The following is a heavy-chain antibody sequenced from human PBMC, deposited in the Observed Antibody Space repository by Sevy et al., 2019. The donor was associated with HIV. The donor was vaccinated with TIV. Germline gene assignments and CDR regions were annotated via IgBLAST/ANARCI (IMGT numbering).Heavy chain of an antibody. Sequence: SETLSLTCTVSGGSISSGNYYWSWIRQPPGKGLEWIGSIYYSGYPDYNPSLKSRATISVDTSKNEFSLSLISVTAADTAMNYCASYNVGSYWGQGTLVTVSS. CDR3: ASYNVGSY. CDR1: GGSISSGNYY. J-gene: IGHJ4*02. CDR2: IYYSGYP. D-gene: IGHD1-1*01. V-gene: IGHV4-30-4*01.